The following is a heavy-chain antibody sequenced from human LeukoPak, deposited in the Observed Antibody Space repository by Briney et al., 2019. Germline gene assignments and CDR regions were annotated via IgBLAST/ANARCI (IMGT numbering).Heavy chain of an antibody. CDR3: ASLVSGRYGDLNYYFDY. CDR1: GGSISSYY. Sequence: PSETLSLTCTVSGGSISSYYWSWIRQPPGKGLEWIGYIYYSGSTNYNPSLKSRVTISVDTSKNQFSLKLSSVTAADTAVYYCASLVSGRYGDLNYYFDYWGQGTLVTVSS. V-gene: IGHV4-59*01. CDR2: IYYSGST. J-gene: IGHJ4*02. D-gene: IGHD4-17*01.